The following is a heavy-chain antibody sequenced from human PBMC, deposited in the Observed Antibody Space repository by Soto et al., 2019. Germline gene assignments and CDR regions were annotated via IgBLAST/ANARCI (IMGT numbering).Heavy chain of an antibody. D-gene: IGHD4-17*01. V-gene: IGHV3-23*04. J-gene: IGHJ6*02. CDR1: GFTFSSYS. CDR3: AKWTTVTTFSDMDV. CDR2: ISGSGGST. Sequence: EVQLVESGGGLVKPGGSLRLSCAASGFTFSSYSMNWVRQAPGKGLEWVSAISGSGGSTYYADSVKGRFTISRDNSKNTLYLQMNSLRAEDTAVYYCAKWTTVTTFSDMDVWGQGTTVTVSS.